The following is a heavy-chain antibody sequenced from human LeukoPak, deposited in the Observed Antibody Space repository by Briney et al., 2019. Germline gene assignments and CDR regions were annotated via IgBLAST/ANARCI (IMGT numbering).Heavy chain of an antibody. CDR3: ARRSYSHDAFDI. D-gene: IGHD2-21*01. Sequence: GGSLRLSCAASGFTFSSYTMNWVRQAPGRGPEWVSSISSISSYIFYADSVKGRFTISRDNAKNSPYLQMNSLRAEDTAVYHCARRSYSHDAFDIWGQGTMVTVSS. V-gene: IGHV3-21*01. J-gene: IGHJ3*02. CDR1: GFTFSSYT. CDR2: ISSISSYI.